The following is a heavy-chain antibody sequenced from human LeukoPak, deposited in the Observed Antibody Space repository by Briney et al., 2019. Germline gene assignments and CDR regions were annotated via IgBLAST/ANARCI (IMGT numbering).Heavy chain of an antibody. Sequence: PSETLSPTCTVSGGSISSYYWSWIRQPPGKGLEWIGSIYYSGSTYYNPSLKSRVTISVDTSKNQFSLKLSSVTAADTAVYYCARPGAGLRYFDWLFWGQGTLVTVSS. D-gene: IGHD3-9*01. CDR2: IYYSGST. J-gene: IGHJ4*02. CDR1: GGSISSYY. CDR3: ARPGAGLRYFDWLF. V-gene: IGHV4-39*01.